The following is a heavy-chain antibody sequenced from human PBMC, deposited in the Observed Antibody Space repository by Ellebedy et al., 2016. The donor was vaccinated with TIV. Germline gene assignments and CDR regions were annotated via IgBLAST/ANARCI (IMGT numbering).Heavy chain of an antibody. Sequence: AASVKVSCKASGYTFSGYYMHWVRQAPGQGLEWMGWINPNSGGTNYAQKFQGRVTMTRDTSISTAYMEMSRLRSDDTAVYYRARVVATTFWFDPWGQGTLVTVSS. CDR2: INPNSGGT. CDR3: ARVVATTFWFDP. D-gene: IGHD5-12*01. CDR1: GYTFSGYY. V-gene: IGHV1-2*02. J-gene: IGHJ5*02.